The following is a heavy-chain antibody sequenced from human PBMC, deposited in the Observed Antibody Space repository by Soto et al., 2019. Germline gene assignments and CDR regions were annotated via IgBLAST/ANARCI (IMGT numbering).Heavy chain of an antibody. CDR1: GGSISSSSYY. CDR2: IYYSGST. Sequence: QLQLQESGPGLVKPSETLSLTCTVSGGSISSSSYYWGWIRQPPGKGLEWIGSIYYSGSTYYNPSLTSRVPISVDTSKNPFSLKRSSVTAADPAVYYCARQGRGYSRRWYWFDPWGQGTLVTVSS. D-gene: IGHD6-13*01. V-gene: IGHV4-39*01. CDR3: ARQGRGYSRRWYWFDP. J-gene: IGHJ5*02.